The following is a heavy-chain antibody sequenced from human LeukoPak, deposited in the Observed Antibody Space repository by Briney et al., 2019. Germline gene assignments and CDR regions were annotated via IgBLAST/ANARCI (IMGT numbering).Heavy chain of an antibody. CDR2: LSPSGGST. V-gene: IGHV1-46*01. Sequence: ASVKVSCKASGYTFTNYYMHWVRQAPGQGLEWMGILSPSGGSTSYAQKFQGRVTMTRDTSTSTVYMELSSLRSDDTAVYYCAREQLVGTYYFDHWGQGTLVTVSS. D-gene: IGHD6-6*01. CDR1: GYTFTNYY. J-gene: IGHJ4*02. CDR3: AREQLVGTYYFDH.